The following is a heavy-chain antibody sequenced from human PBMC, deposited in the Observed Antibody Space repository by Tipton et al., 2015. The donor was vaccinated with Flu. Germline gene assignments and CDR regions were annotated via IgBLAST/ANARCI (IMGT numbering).Heavy chain of an antibody. CDR3: ARFSVRGESDY. CDR2: IYSSGST. CDR1: GGSFSSHY. V-gene: IGHV4-59*10. D-gene: IGHD3-10*01. J-gene: IGHJ4*02. Sequence: TLSLTCAVYGGSFSSHYWSWIRQSAGKGLEWIGRIYSSGSTNYNPSLKSRVTMSVDTSKNQFSLKMSSVTAADTAVYYCARFSVRGESDYWGQGTLVTVSS.